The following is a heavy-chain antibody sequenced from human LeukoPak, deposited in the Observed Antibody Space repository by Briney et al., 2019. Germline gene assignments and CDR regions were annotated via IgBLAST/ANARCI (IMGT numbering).Heavy chain of an antibody. CDR2: ISGSGSYI. D-gene: IGHD6-13*01. CDR1: GFTFSSYS. CDR3: ARDPRKSSSWYWDY. Sequence: PGGSLRLSCAASGFTFSSYSMNWVRQAPGKGLEWLSSISGSGSYIYYIDSVKGRFTISRDNAKNSLYPQMNSLRAEDTAVYFCARDPRKSSSWYWDYWGQGTLVTVSS. V-gene: IGHV3-21*01. J-gene: IGHJ4*02.